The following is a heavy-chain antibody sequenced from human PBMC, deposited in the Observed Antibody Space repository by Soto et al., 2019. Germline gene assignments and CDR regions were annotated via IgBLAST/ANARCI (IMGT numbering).Heavy chain of an antibody. CDR3: TTGPQWFGHLKGDY. Sequence: VGSLRLSCAASGFTFSYTWMSWVRQAPGKGLEWVGRIKSKTDGGTTDNAAPVKGRFTISRDDSKNTLYLQMNSLKTEDTAMYYCTTGPQWFGHLKGDYWGQGTLVTVSS. V-gene: IGHV3-15*01. J-gene: IGHJ4*02. D-gene: IGHD3-10*01. CDR2: IKSKTDGGTT. CDR1: GFTFSYTW.